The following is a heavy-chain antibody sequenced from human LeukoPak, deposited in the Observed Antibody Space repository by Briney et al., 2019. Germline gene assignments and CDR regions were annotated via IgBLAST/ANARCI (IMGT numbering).Heavy chain of an antibody. CDR2: IYTGGST. CDR1: GFTVSDY. Sequence: GGSLRLSCAASGFTVSDYMTWVRQAPGKGLEWVSIIYTGGSTYYADSVKGRFTISRDNSKNTLYLQMNSLRAEDTAVYYCAKDLSGYAFGAFDIWGQGTMVTVSS. J-gene: IGHJ3*02. CDR3: AKDLSGYAFGAFDI. V-gene: IGHV3-53*01. D-gene: IGHD5-12*01.